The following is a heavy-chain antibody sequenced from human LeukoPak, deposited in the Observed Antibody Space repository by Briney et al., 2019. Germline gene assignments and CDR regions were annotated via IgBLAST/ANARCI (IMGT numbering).Heavy chain of an antibody. CDR2: ISGSGGST. D-gene: IGHD6-13*01. CDR1: GFTFSDCA. J-gene: IGHJ4*02. CDR3: AKDLRAAAGTEDFDY. Sequence: GGSLRLSCAASGFTFSDCAMSWVRQAPGKGLEWVSAISGSGGSTYYADSVKGRFTISRDNSKNTLYLQMNSLRAEDTAVYYCAKDLRAAAGTEDFDYWGQGTLVTVSS. V-gene: IGHV3-23*01.